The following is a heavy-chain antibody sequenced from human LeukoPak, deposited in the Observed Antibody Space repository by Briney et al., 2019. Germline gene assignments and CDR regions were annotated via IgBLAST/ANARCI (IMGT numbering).Heavy chain of an antibody. J-gene: IGHJ4*02. CDR3: AKEYSAPAAMSLSDY. CDR1: GFAFSSYG. CDR2: ISYDGSNK. Sequence: GGSLRLSCAASGFAFSSYGMHWVRQAPGKGLEWVAVISYDGSNKYYADSVKGRFTISRDNSKNTLYLQMNSLRAEDTAVYYCAKEYSAPAAMSLSDYWGQGTLVTVSS. V-gene: IGHV3-30*18. D-gene: IGHD2-2*01.